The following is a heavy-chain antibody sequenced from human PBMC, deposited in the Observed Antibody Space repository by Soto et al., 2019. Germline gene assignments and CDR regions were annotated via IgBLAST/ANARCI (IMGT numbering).Heavy chain of an antibody. CDR3: AHSMLMVRATSPWYDY. V-gene: IGHV2-5*02. CDR1: GFSLSTSGVA. Sequence: QITLKESGPTLVKPTQTLTLPCPFSGFSLSTSGVAVGWILQPPGTALEWLALIYWDDDKRYSPSLKNRLTNTKDTSKNQVVLTMTNMDPVDTATYYCAHSMLMVRATSPWYDYWGQGTLVTVSS. J-gene: IGHJ4*02. CDR2: IYWDDDK. D-gene: IGHD3-10*01.